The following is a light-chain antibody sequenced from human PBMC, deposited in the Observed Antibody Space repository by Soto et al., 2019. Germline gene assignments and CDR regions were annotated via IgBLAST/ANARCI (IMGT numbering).Light chain of an antibody. Sequence: EIVLTQSPGTLSLSPGERATLSCRASQSVSSSYLAWYQQKTGQAPRLLIYGASSRATGIPDRFSGSGSGTDFTLTISRLEPEDFAVYYCQQYGSSTTFGQGT. J-gene: IGKJ1*01. V-gene: IGKV3-20*01. CDR2: GAS. CDR3: QQYGSSTT. CDR1: QSVSSSY.